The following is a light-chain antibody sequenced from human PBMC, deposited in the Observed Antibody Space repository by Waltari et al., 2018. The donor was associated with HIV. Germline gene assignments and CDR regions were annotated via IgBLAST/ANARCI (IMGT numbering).Light chain of an antibody. CDR2: EVT. J-gene: IGLJ3*02. V-gene: IGLV2-18*02. Sequence: QSALTQPPSVSGSPGQSLTISCTGTSSDIGTYNRVSWYQQPPGTAPKLLIYEVTNRPSGVPDRFYGSKSGNTASLTISGLQAEDEAAYYCSSYTSSSTWVFGGGTKLTVL. CDR3: SSYTSSSTWV. CDR1: SSDIGTYNR.